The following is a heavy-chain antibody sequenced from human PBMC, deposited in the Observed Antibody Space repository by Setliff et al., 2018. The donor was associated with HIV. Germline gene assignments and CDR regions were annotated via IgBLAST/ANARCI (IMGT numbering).Heavy chain of an antibody. V-gene: IGHV3-7*01. CDR3: ARGIYTGYDHFDY. Sequence: GSLRLSCAASGFTFRNAWMSWVRQAPGKGLEWVGRIKSKSDGTETLYVDSVKGRFTISRDNANNLVYLQMNSLRAEDTAVYYCARGIYTGYDHFDYWGQGTLVTVSS. J-gene: IGHJ4*02. CDR1: GFTFRNAW. D-gene: IGHD5-12*01. CDR2: IKSKSDGTET.